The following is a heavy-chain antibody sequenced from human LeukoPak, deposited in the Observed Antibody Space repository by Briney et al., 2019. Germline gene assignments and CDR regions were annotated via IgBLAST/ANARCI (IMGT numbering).Heavy chain of an antibody. J-gene: IGHJ4*02. D-gene: IGHD5-12*01. Sequence: GASVKVSWKASGYTFTGYYMHWVRQAPGQGLDWIEWLNPNSGGTNYAQKFQGRVTMTRDTSISTAYMELSRLRSDDTAVYYCASWQVDIVATTFVDYWGQGTLVTVSS. CDR2: LNPNSGGT. CDR3: ASWQVDIVATTFVDY. CDR1: GYTFTGYY. V-gene: IGHV1-2*02.